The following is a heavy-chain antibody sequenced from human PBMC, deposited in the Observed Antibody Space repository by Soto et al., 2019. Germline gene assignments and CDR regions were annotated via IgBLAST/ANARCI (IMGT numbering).Heavy chain of an antibody. CDR1: GGSISSDY. J-gene: IGHJ5*02. CDR3: AREVRKVRLGVCYGNWFDP. D-gene: IGHD2-8*01. CDR2: TSYSGYT. Sequence: SETLSLTCTVSGGSISSDYLSWIRQPPGKGLEWIGYTSYSGYTNYSPSLKSRGTVSFDKSRNQFSLNPSSVTAADTAMYFCAREVRKVRLGVCYGNWFDPWGQGTLVTVSS. V-gene: IGHV4-59*01.